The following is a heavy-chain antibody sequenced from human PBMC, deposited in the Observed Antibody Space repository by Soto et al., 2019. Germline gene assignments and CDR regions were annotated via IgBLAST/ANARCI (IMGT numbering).Heavy chain of an antibody. D-gene: IGHD6-13*01. CDR1: CGSLSIYY. CDR2: IYYSGST. J-gene: IGHJ5*02. V-gene: IGHV4-59*12. CDR3: ARERPDGSRLDP. Sequence: PSETPSLPFTVSCGSLSIYYWGWIRQPPGKGLEWIGYIYYSGSTNYNPSLKSRVTISVDTSKNQFSLKLSSVTAADTAVYYCARERPDGSRLDPWGQGTLVTVSS.